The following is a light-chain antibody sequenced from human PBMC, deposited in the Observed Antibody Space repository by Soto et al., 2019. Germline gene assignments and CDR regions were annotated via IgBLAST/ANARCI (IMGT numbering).Light chain of an antibody. CDR2: EVS. CDR1: SSDVGGYNY. V-gene: IGLV2-8*01. CDR3: SSYAGSSNLV. Sequence: QSALTQPPSASGSPGQSVTISCTGTSSDVGGYNYVSWYQQHPGTAPKLMIYEVSKRPSGVPDRFSGSKSGNTASLTVSGLQAEDEADYYCSSYAGSSNLVFGGGTKLTVL. J-gene: IGLJ2*01.